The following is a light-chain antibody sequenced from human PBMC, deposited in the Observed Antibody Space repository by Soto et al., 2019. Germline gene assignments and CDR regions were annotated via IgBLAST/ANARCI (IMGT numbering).Light chain of an antibody. V-gene: IGKV3-15*01. Sequence: EIVMTQSPATLSVSPGERATVSCRASQSVGSNLAWYQQKAGQAPSLLIYGASTRATGVPARFSGSGSGTEFTLTISSLQSEDFAVYYCQQYGSSPPTFGQGTKVEIK. CDR3: QQYGSSPPT. CDR1: QSVGSN. J-gene: IGKJ1*01. CDR2: GAS.